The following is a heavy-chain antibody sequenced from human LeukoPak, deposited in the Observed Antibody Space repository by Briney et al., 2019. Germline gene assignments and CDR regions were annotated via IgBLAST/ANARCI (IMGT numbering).Heavy chain of an antibody. CDR2: IYSGGST. V-gene: IGHV3-66*01. D-gene: IGHD2-15*01. J-gene: IGHJ4*02. CDR3: ARGQPQGYCSGGSCYPLDY. Sequence: GGSLRLSCAASGFTVSSNYMSWVRQAPGKGPEWVSVIYSGGSTYYADSVKGRFTISRDNSKNTLYLQMNSLRAEDTAVYYCARGQPQGYCSGGSCYPLDYWGQGTLVTVSS. CDR1: GFTVSSNY.